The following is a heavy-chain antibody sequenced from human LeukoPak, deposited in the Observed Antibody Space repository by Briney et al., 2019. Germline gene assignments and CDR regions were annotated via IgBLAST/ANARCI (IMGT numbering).Heavy chain of an antibody. D-gene: IGHD3-3*02. CDR1: GYTFTGYY. Sequence: ASVKVSCKASGYTFTGYYMHWVRQAPGQGLEWMGWINPNSGGTNYAQKFQGRVTMTRDTSISTAYMELSRLRSDDTAVYYCARDRYQHNPLYPPYWGQGTLVTVSS. CDR2: INPNSGGT. V-gene: IGHV1-2*02. CDR3: ARDRYQHNPLYPPY. J-gene: IGHJ4*02.